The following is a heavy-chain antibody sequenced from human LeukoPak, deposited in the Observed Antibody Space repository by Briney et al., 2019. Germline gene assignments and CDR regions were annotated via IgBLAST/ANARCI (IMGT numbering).Heavy chain of an antibody. V-gene: IGHV3-23*01. D-gene: IGHD6-6*01. CDR1: GFIFSSYA. J-gene: IGHJ4*02. CDR3: AKDAYSSSAVTFDY. CDR2: ISGSGGST. Sequence: GGSLRLSCAASGFIFSSYAMSWVRQAPGKGLEWVSAISGSGGSTYYADSVKDRFTISRDNSKNTLYLQMNSLRAEDTAVYYCAKDAYSSSAVTFDYWGQGTLVTVSS.